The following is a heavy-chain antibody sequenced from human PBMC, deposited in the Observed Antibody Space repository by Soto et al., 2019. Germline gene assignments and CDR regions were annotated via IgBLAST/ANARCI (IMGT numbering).Heavy chain of an antibody. J-gene: IGHJ5*02. CDR3: PKDLTVVIPAAPSCFGP. CDR2: IWYDGVNK. D-gene: IGHD2-2*01. Sequence: GGSLRLSCAASGFSFRSYAMHWVRQAPGKGLEWVAVIWYDGVNKYYADSVKGRFTISGDNSKNTLYLQMNSLRTEDTAVYYFPKDLTVVIPAAPSCFGPWGQGT. CDR1: GFSFRSYA. V-gene: IGHV3-30*02.